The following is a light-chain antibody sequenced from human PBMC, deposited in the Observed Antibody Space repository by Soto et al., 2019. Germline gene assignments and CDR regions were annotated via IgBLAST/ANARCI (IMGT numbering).Light chain of an antibody. Sequence: QSALTQPASVSGSPGQSITISCTGTSSDVGGYNYVSWYQQHPGKAPKLMIYDVSTRTAGVSNRFSGSKPGNTASLTNSGLQAEDEADYYFSSYTSSSLHVFGTGTKPTLL. V-gene: IGLV2-14*03. CDR2: DVS. CDR1: SSDVGGYNY. CDR3: SSYTSSSLHV. J-gene: IGLJ1*01.